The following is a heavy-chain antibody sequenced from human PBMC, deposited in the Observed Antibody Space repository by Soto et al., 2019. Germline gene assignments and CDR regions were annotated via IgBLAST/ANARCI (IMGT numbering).Heavy chain of an antibody. D-gene: IGHD3-9*01. V-gene: IGHV3-49*03. J-gene: IGHJ4*02. CDR1: GFTFGDYA. CDR2: IRSKAYGGTT. Sequence: GGSLRLSCTASGFTFGDYAMSWFRQAPGKGLEWVGFIRSKAYGGTTEYAASVKGRFTISRDDSKSIAYLQMNSLKTEDTAVYYCTREPPPIFDWLKTSDYWGQGTLVTVSS. CDR3: TREPPPIFDWLKTSDY.